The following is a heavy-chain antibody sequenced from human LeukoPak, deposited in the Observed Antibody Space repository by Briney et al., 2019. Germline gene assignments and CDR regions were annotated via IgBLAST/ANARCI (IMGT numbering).Heavy chain of an antibody. CDR1: GYTFTSYY. J-gene: IGHJ6*03. CDR2: ISAYNGDT. D-gene: IGHD4-17*01. V-gene: IGHV1-18*04. Sequence: GASVKVSCKASGYTFTSYYMHWVRQAPGQGLEWMGWISAYNGDTHYAQNFQGRVTMTTDTSKSTAYMELRSLRSDDTAMYYCARRGGKNYGDYLLYYDYMDVWGKGTTVTVSS. CDR3: ARRGGKNYGDYLLYYDYMDV.